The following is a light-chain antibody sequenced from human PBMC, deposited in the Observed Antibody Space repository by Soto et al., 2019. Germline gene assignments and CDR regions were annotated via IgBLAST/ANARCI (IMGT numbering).Light chain of an antibody. J-gene: IGKJ2*01. CDR2: DAS. Sequence: EIQMTQSPPTLSASIGERVIITCRASQTISSSLAWYQQKPGQAPNLLIYDASSLESGVPSRFSGSGSGTEFTLTISSLQPDDFATYYCHQYKSYSPYTFGQGTKLEIK. CDR3: HQYKSYSPYT. CDR1: QTISSS. V-gene: IGKV1-5*01.